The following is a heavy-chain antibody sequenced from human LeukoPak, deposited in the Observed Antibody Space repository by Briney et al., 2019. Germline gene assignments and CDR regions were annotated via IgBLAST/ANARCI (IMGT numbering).Heavy chain of an antibody. CDR2: INHSGST. CDR1: GGSFSGYY. V-gene: IGHV4-34*01. Sequence: PSETLSLTCAVHGGSFSGYYWSWIRQPPGKGLEWIGEINHSGSTNYNPSLKSRVTISVDTSKNQFSLKLSFVCAADTAVYYCARIKKLGYVSSTSCRPYGMDVWGKGTTVTVSS. J-gene: IGHJ6*04. CDR3: ARIKKLGYVSSTSCRPYGMDV. D-gene: IGHD2-2*01.